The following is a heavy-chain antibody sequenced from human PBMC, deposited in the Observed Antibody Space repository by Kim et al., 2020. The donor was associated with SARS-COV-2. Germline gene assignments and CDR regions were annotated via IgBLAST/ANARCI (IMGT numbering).Heavy chain of an antibody. Sequence: ADSGKGRCTISSDNSKNTLYLQVNSLRADDTAVYYCAKSRGSGSDYGFDYWGQGTLVTVSS. J-gene: IGHJ4*02. CDR3: AKSRGSGSDYGFDY. D-gene: IGHD1-26*01. V-gene: IGHV3-23*01.